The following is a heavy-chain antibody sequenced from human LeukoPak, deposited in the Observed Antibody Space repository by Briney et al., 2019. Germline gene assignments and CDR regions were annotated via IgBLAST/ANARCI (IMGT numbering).Heavy chain of an antibody. CDR1: GGSISSYY. D-gene: IGHD3-10*01. V-gene: IGHV4-59*01. Sequence: SETLSLTCTVSGGSISSYYWSWIRQPPGKGLEWIGYIYYSGSTNYNPSLKSRVTISVDTSKNQFSLNLSSVTAADTAVYYCARVWNGELWEGGFDPWGQGTLVTVSS. CDR3: ARVWNGELWEGGFDP. J-gene: IGHJ5*02. CDR2: IYYSGST.